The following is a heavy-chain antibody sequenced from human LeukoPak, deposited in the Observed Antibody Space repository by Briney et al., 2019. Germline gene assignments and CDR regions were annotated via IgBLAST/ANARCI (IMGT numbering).Heavy chain of an antibody. CDR1: GFTFSNYA. CDR3: TKGTIWLPFDY. V-gene: IGHV3-23*01. CDR2: ISGSGGST. Sequence: GGSLRLSCAASGFTFSNYAMSWARQAPGKGLEWVSAISGSGGSTYYADSVKGRFTFSRDNSKNTLYLQMNSLRAEDTAVYYCTKGTIWLPFDYWGQGTLVTVSS. J-gene: IGHJ4*02. D-gene: IGHD5-18*01.